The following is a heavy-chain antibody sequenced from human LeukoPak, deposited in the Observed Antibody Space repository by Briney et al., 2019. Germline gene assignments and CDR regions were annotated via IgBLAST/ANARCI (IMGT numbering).Heavy chain of an antibody. J-gene: IGHJ4*02. V-gene: IGHV3-53*01. CDR1: GFTVSSNY. Sequence: GGSLRLSCAASGFTVSSNYMSWVRQAPGKGLKWVSVIYSGGSTYYADSVKGRFTISRDNAKNSLYLQMNSLRAEDTAVYYCARGGYYDSSGRNFDYWGQGTLVTVSS. CDR2: IYSGGST. CDR3: ARGGYYDSSGRNFDY. D-gene: IGHD3-22*01.